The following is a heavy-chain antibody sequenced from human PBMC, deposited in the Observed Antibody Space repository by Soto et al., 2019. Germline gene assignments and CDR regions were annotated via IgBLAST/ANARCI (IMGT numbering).Heavy chain of an antibody. Sequence: GGSLRLSCAASGFTFSNYAMHWVRQAPGKGLEWVSSISGRGTESYYADSVKGRFTISRDNSRSTLSLQMNSLRAEDTAVYYCAQDGGVYSHEIWGQGTLVTVSS. CDR1: GFTFSNYA. V-gene: IGHV3-23*01. CDR3: AQDGGVYSHEI. D-gene: IGHD5-18*01. J-gene: IGHJ4*02. CDR2: ISGRGTES.